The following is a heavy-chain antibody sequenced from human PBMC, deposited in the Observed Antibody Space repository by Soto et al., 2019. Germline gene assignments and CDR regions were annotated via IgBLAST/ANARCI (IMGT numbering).Heavy chain of an antibody. CDR2: IYYSGST. Sequence: PSETLSLTCTVSGGSISSYYWSWIRQPPGKGLEWIGYIYYSGSTNYNPSLKSRVTISVDTSKNQFSLKLSSVTAADTAVYYCARDHLDSKALGGVRWFDPWGQGTLVTVSS. CDR1: GGSISSYY. J-gene: IGHJ5*02. CDR3: ARDHLDSKALGGVRWFDP. V-gene: IGHV4-59*01. D-gene: IGHD2-8*02.